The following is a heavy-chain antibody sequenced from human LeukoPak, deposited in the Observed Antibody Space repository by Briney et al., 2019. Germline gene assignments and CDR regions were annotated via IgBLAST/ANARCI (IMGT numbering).Heavy chain of an antibody. CDR3: ARDRGSVFGSSWAFDY. V-gene: IGHV1-18*01. J-gene: IGHJ4*02. Sequence: ASVKVSCKASGYTFTSYGISWVRQAPGQGLEWMGWISAYNGNTNYAQKLQGSVTMTTDTSTSTAYMELRSLRSDDTAVYYCARDRGSVFGSSWAFDYWGQGTLVTVSS. CDR2: ISAYNGNT. D-gene: IGHD6-13*01. CDR1: GYTFTSYG.